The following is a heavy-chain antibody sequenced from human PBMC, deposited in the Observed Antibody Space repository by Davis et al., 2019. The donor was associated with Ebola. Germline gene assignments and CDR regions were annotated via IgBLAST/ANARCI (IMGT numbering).Heavy chain of an antibody. CDR3: ARGMNYYGSGSYYYYFDY. CDR1: GFSFSAYS. Sequence: GESLKISCAGSGFSFSAYSMNWVRQAPGKGLEWISYISSDTNTIYYAPSVRGRFTISRDNAQKSLYLQMNSLRAEDTAVYYCARGMNYYGSGSYYYYFDYWGQGTLVTVSS. D-gene: IGHD3-10*01. J-gene: IGHJ4*02. V-gene: IGHV3-48*04. CDR2: ISSDTNTI.